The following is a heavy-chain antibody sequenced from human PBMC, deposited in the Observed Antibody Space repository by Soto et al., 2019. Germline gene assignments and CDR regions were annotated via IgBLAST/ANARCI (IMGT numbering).Heavy chain of an antibody. CDR2: ISGYDGET. Sequence: QVQLVQSGAEVKKPGASVKVSCKASGYTFSSYGISWVRQAPGQGLEWMGWISGYDGETNYAQTVRSRLTMTRDTSTRTVHMELRTLTSDDAAVYYCARDYYCRDYIGSYSDTFDIWGQGTVVTVSS. CDR3: ARDYYCRDYIGSYSDTFDI. J-gene: IGHJ3*02. D-gene: IGHD3-22*01. V-gene: IGHV1-18*01. CDR1: GYTFSSYG.